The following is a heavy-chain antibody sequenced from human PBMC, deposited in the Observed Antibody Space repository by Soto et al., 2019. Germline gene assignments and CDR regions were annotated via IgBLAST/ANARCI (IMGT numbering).Heavy chain of an antibody. J-gene: IGHJ5*02. V-gene: IGHV1-18*01. CDR3: ARVDRNYDFWSGYQYNNWFDP. D-gene: IGHD3-3*01. CDR1: GYTFTRDG. Sequence: ASVKGSCKASGYTFTRDGISWVRQAPGQGLEWMGWISAYNGNINYAQKLQGRVTMTTDTSTSTAYMELRSLRSDDTAVYYCARVDRNYDFWSGYQYNNWFDPWGQGTLVTVSS. CDR2: ISAYNGNI.